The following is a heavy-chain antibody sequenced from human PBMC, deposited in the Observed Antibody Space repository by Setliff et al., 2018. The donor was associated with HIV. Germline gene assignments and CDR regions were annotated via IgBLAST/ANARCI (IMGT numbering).Heavy chain of an antibody. Sequence: PSETLSLTCAVYGGSFSGYYWSWIRQPPGKGLEWIGEINHSGSTNYNPSLKSRVTISVDTSKNQFSLRLNSVTAADTAVYYCARDSYLYYDSSGLDYWGQGTLVTVSS. CDR1: GGSFSGYY. J-gene: IGHJ4*02. CDR3: ARDSYLYYDSSGLDY. CDR2: INHSGST. D-gene: IGHD3-22*01. V-gene: IGHV4-34*01.